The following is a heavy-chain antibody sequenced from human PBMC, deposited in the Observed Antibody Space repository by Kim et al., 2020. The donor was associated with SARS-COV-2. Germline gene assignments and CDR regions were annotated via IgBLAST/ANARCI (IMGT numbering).Heavy chain of an antibody. Sequence: SETLSLTCTVSSDSISSYYWSWIRQLPGKGLEWLGYIYYSGSTDYNPSLKSQVTISWDTSKNQVSLDVTSVSAADTAVYYCTRPEGRGSWHQFDYWGQGMLVTVSS. CDR2: IYYSGST. J-gene: IGHJ4*02. CDR3: TRPEGRGSWHQFDY. CDR1: SDSISSYY. V-gene: IGHV4-59*01. D-gene: IGHD6-13*01.